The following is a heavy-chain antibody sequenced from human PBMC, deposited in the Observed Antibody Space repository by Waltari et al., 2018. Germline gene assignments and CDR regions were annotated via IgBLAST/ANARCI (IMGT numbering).Heavy chain of an antibody. Sequence: QLLESGGGLVQPGKSLRLSCVASGFTFSDHAMSWVRQRPGGGLEWVSSLSSRGHVSYYTASVKGRFVISRDNSKNTLFLHLNAVTVGDTAIFYCAKNATLGRARYFDLWGRGTLVTVSP. D-gene: IGHD2-2*01. CDR2: LSSRGHVS. CDR3: AKNATLGRARYFDL. J-gene: IGHJ2*01. V-gene: IGHV3-23*01. CDR1: GFTFSDHA.